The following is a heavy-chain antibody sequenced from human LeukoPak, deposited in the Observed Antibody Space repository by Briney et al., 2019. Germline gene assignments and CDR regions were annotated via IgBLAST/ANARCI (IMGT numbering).Heavy chain of an antibody. D-gene: IGHD2-21*01. CDR2: IIPIFGTA. CDR1: GGTFSSYT. V-gene: IGHV1-69*13. CDR3: ATHGAAYCGGDCYSLDFQH. Sequence: SVKVSCKASGGTFSSYTISWVRQAPGQGLEWMGGIIPIFGTANYAQKFQGRVTITADESTSTAYMELSSLRSEDTAVYYCATHGAAYCGGDCYSLDFQHWGQGTLVTVSS. J-gene: IGHJ1*01.